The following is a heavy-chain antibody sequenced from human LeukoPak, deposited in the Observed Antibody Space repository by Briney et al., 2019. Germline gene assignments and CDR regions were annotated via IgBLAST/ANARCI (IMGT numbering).Heavy chain of an antibody. J-gene: IGHJ3*02. D-gene: IGHD5-12*01. Sequence: GASVTVSCKASGYTFTGYYMHWVRQAPGQGLEWMGWINPNSGGTNYAQKFQGRVTMTRDTSISTAYMELSRLRSDDTAVYYCARFPTRYVMARDAFDIWGQGTMVTVSS. V-gene: IGHV1-2*02. CDR2: INPNSGGT. CDR1: GYTFTGYY. CDR3: ARFPTRYVMARDAFDI.